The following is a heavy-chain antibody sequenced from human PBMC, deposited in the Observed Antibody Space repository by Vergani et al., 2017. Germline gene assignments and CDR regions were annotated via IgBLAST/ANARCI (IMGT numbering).Heavy chain of an antibody. CDR1: GFIFRHYW. CDR3: ARINYYGSSGYSLTRWHNWFDP. V-gene: IGHV3-7*01. Sequence: EVQLVESGGGLVQPGGSLRLSCAASGFIFRHYWMSWVRQAPGKGLEWVANINQDGSENYYVDSVKGRFTISRDNAKNSLYLQMNSLRAEDTALYYCARINYYGSSGYSLTRWHNWFDPWGKGTLITFSS. CDR2: INQDGSEN. J-gene: IGHJ5*02. D-gene: IGHD3-22*01.